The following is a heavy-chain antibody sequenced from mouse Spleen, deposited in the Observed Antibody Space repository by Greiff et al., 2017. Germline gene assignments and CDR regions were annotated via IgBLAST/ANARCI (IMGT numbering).Heavy chain of an antibody. D-gene: IGHD1-1*01. V-gene: IGHV5-17*02. CDR2: ISSGSSTI. CDR1: GFTFSSFG. J-gene: IGHJ2*01. Sequence: EVMLVESGGGLVQPGGSRKLSCAASGFTFSSFGMHWVRQAPEKGLEWVAYISSGSSTIYYADTVKGRFTISRDNPKNTLFLQMTSLRSEDTAMYYCARSRITTVVGDYWGQGTTLTVSS. CDR3: ARSRITTVVGDY.